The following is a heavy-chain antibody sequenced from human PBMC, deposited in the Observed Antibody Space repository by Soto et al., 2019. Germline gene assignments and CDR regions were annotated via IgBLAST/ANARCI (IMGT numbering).Heavy chain of an antibody. J-gene: IGHJ5*02. V-gene: IGHV4-4*07. Sequence: ASETLSLTCTVSGESIHTYLWSWIRQPAGKGLEWIGRINTSTGSTKYNPSLKSRVTMSGDASKNQFSLHLSSVTAADTAFYFCARDRGRYCTGGNCFPYWFDPWGQGIPVTVSS. CDR2: INTSTGST. CDR3: ARDRGRYCTGGNCFPYWFDP. CDR1: GESIHTYL. D-gene: IGHD2-8*02.